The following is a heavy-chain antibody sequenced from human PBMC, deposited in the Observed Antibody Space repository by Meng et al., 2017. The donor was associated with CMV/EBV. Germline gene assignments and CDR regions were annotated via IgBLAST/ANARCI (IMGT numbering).Heavy chain of an antibody. Sequence: KGSGYSFTSYWISWVRQMRGEGMEWMERIGPSDSYANYSPSFQGHVTISADKSISTAYLQWSSLKASDTAMYYCARHRPNWNRDYWGQGTLVTVSS. CDR2: IGPSDSYA. CDR1: GYSFTSYW. CDR3: ARHRPNWNRDY. V-gene: IGHV5-10-1*01. D-gene: IGHD1-1*01. J-gene: IGHJ4*02.